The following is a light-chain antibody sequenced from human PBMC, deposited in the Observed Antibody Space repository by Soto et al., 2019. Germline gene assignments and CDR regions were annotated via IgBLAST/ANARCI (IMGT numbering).Light chain of an antibody. CDR3: QQYNNWTWT. Sequence: IVMTQSPATLSVYPGERATLSCRASQSVSSNLAWYQQKPGQAPRLLIYGASTRATGIPARFSGSGSGTEFTLTISSLQSEDFAVYYCQQYNNWTWTFGQGTKVEIK. CDR1: QSVSSN. V-gene: IGKV3-15*01. CDR2: GAS. J-gene: IGKJ1*01.